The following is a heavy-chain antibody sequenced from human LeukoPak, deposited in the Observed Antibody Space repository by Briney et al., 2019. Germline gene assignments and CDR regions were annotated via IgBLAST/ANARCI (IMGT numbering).Heavy chain of an antibody. V-gene: IGHV4-59*01. J-gene: IGHJ3*02. CDR3: ARDLIGTDAFDI. CDR1: GGSISSYY. Sequence: SETLSLTCTVSGGSISSYYWSWIRQPPGKGLEWIGYIYYSGSTNYNPSLKSRVTISVDTSKNQFSLKLSSVTAADTAVYYCARDLIGTDAFDIWGQGTMVTVSS. CDR2: IYYSGST. D-gene: IGHD3-16*01.